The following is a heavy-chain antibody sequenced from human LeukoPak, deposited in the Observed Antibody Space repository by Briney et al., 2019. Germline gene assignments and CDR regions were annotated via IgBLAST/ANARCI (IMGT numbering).Heavy chain of an antibody. Sequence: QAGGSLRLSCAASGFTFSSYGMHWVRQAPGKGLEWVSVIYSGGSTYYADSVKGRFTISRDNSKSTLYIQMNSLRAEDTAVYYCARAKPKNMVRGLIMRRESRYYFDYWGQGTLVTVSS. D-gene: IGHD3-10*01. J-gene: IGHJ4*02. CDR2: IYSGGST. CDR1: GFTFSSYG. V-gene: IGHV3-53*01. CDR3: ARAKPKNMVRGLIMRRESRYYFDY.